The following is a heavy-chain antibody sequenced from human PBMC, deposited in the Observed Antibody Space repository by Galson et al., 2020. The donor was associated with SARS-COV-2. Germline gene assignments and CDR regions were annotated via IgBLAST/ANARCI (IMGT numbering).Heavy chain of an antibody. CDR2: IQSGDKT. V-gene: IGHV3-53*04. CDR3: ARVTSDSVGWYHFDY. J-gene: IGHJ4*02. D-gene: IGHD6-19*01. CDR1: GFTVISNY. Sequence: QLGESLKISCTASGFTVISNYMGWVRQAPGKGLEWVSFIQSGDKTYYADSVKGRFTISRHSSENTLYLQMNSLRADDTAVYFCARVTSDSVGWYHFDYWGQGTLVTVSS.